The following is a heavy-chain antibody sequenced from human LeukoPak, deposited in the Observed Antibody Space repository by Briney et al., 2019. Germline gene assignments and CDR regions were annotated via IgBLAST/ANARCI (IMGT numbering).Heavy chain of an antibody. J-gene: IGHJ4*02. CDR3: TRGASDYWGENYFDY. D-gene: IGHD7-27*01. V-gene: IGHV1-8*01. CDR1: GYTFTSYD. Sequence: ASVKVSCKTSGYTFTSYDINWVRQATGHGLEWMGWMNPNSGTVGYAQKFQGRVTMTRNASISAAYMELSSLTSEDAAVYYCTRGASDYWGENYFDYWGQGSLVTVSS. CDR2: MNPNSGTV.